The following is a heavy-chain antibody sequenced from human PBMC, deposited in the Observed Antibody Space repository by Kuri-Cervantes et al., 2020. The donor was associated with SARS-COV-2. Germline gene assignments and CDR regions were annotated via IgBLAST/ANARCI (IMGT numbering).Heavy chain of an antibody. J-gene: IGHJ4*02. CDR1: GFTFSDYY. CDR3: ARASLQEYSGSYFHYFDY. D-gene: IGHD1-26*01. Sequence: GESLKISCAASGFTFSDYYMNWVRQAPGKGLEWVSFISSSSTIYYADSVKGRFTISRDNAKNSLYLQMNSLRAEDTAVYYCARASLQEYSGSYFHYFDYWGQGTLVTVSS. CDR2: ISSSSTI. V-gene: IGHV3-69-1*02.